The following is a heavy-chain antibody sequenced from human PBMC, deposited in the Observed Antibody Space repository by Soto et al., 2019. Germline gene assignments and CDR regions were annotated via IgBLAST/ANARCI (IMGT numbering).Heavy chain of an antibody. CDR1: GGSISSSSYY. D-gene: IGHD3-22*01. CDR2: IYYSGST. J-gene: IGHJ4*02. V-gene: IGHV4-39*01. CDR3: ATDYYYDSSGYYKTGFDY. Sequence: SETLSLTCTVSGGSISSSSYYWGWIRQPPGKGLEWIGSIYYSGSTYYNPSLKSRVTISVDTSKNQFSLKLSSVTAADTAVYYCATDYYYDSSGYYKTGFDYWGEGPLATVPS.